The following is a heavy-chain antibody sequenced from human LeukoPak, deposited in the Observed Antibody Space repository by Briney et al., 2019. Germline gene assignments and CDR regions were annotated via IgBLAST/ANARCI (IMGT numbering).Heavy chain of an antibody. J-gene: IGHJ4*02. CDR3: AKDIWPAAAGTFDY. D-gene: IGHD6-13*01. CDR1: GFTFSSYD. Sequence: PGGSLRLSCAASGFTFSSYDMHWVRQATGKGLEWVSAIGTAGDTYHPGSVKGRFTISRDNAKNSLYLQMNSLRAEDTALYYCAKDIWPAAAGTFDYWGQGTLVTVSS. V-gene: IGHV3-13*01. CDR2: IGTAGDT.